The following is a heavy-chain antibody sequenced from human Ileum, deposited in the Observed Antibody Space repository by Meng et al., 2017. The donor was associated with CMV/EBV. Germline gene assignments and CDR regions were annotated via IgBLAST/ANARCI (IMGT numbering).Heavy chain of an antibody. D-gene: IGHD3-22*01. CDR1: GYSISSGYY. CDR2: IYHSGST. Sequence: SETLSLTCTVSGYSISSGYYWGWIRQPPGKGLEWIGSIYHSGSTYYNPSLKSRFTISRDNAKNSLYLQMNSLRAEDTAVYYCARGYYSSPGGQGTLVTVSS. CDR3: ARGYYSSP. V-gene: IGHV4-38-2*02. J-gene: IGHJ4*02.